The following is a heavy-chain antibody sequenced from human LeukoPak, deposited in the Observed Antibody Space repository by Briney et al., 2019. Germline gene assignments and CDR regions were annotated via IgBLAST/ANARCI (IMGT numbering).Heavy chain of an antibody. CDR3: ARDLSADWPLRY. Sequence: SVKVSCKASGGTFSSYAISCVRQAPGQGLEWMGGIIPIFGTANYAQKFQGRVTITADESTSTAYMELSSLRSEDTAVYYCARDLSADWPLRYWGQGTLVTVSS. V-gene: IGHV1-69*01. CDR1: GGTFSSYA. J-gene: IGHJ4*02. CDR2: IIPIFGTA. D-gene: IGHD3-9*01.